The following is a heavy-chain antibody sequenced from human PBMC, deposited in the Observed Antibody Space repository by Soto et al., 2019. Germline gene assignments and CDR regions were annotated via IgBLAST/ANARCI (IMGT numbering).Heavy chain of an antibody. D-gene: IGHD1-1*01. CDR3: ARGIGVFEREPYFDI. Sequence: SETLSLTCTVSGGSISSYYWSWIRQPPGKGLEWIGYIYYSGSTNYNPSLKSRVTISVDTSKNQFSLKLSSVTAADTAVYYCARGIGVFEREPYFDIWGQGTMVTVSS. CDR1: GGSISSYY. J-gene: IGHJ3*02. V-gene: IGHV4-59*01. CDR2: IYYSGST.